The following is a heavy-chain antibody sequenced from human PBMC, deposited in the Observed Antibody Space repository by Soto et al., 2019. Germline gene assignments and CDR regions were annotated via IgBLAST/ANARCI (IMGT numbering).Heavy chain of an antibody. CDR3: ARVSGGDYDRSFDY. D-gene: IGHD4-17*01. CDR1: GGSISTYY. CDR2: IYYSGNT. J-gene: IGHJ4*02. Sequence: SETLSLTCTVSGGSISTYYWNWIRQPPGRGLEWIGYIYYSGNTNYNPSLKSRVTMSVDTSKNQFSLKLRSVTAADTAVYYCARVSGGDYDRSFDYWGQGPLVTVSS. V-gene: IGHV4-59*01.